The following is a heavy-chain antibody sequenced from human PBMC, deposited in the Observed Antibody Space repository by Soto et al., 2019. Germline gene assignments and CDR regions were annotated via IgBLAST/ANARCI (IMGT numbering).Heavy chain of an antibody. D-gene: IGHD6-19*01. V-gene: IGHV3-74*01. J-gene: IGHJ4*02. CDR1: GFTFSSNW. CDR2: INTVGSGT. Sequence: PGGSLRLSCAASGFTFSSNWMHWVRQAPGKGLVWVSRINTVGSGTTYADSVKGRFTISRDNAKNTLYLQMNSLRADDTAVYYCARGRIAVAGTGYYFDYWGQGTLVTVSS. CDR3: ARGRIAVAGTGYYFDY.